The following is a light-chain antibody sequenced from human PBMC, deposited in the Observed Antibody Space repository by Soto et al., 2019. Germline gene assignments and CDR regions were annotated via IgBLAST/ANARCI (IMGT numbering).Light chain of an antibody. CDR2: DAS. J-gene: IGKJ1*01. V-gene: IGKV1-5*01. CDR3: QQDNNYWT. CDR1: QSIRSG. Sequence: DIQMTQSPSTLSASVGDRVTITCRASQSIRSGLAWYQQKPGKAPKLLIYDASSLESGVPSRFSGSGSATEFTLTISSLQPDDFATYYCQQDNNYWTFGQGTRVEIK.